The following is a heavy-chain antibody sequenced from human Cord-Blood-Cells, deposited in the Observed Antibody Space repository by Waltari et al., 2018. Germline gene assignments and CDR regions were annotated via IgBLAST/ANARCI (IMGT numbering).Heavy chain of an antibody. CDR2: IYPVDSDT. CDR1: GYSFTSYW. D-gene: IGHD7-27*01. CDR3: ARQKAGDRGFLDI. Sequence: EVQLVQSGAEVKKPGESLKISCKGSGYSFTSYWMGWVRQRPGKGLGWMGIIYPVDSDTRYTPSFQGQVTISADKAISTAYLQWSSLKAADTAMYYCARQKAGDRGFLDIWGQGTMVTVSS. V-gene: IGHV5-51*01. J-gene: IGHJ3*02.